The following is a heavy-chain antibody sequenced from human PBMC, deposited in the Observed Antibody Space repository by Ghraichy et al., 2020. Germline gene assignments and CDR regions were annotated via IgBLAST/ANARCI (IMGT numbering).Heavy chain of an antibody. CDR3: ARGRMIYYDSSGPLDY. D-gene: IGHD3-22*01. V-gene: IGHV3-48*03. J-gene: IGHJ4*02. CDR2: ISSSGSTI. CDR1: GFTFSSYE. Sequence: GGSLRLSCAASGFTFSSYEMNWVRQAPGKGLEWVSYISSSGSTIYYADSVKGRFTISRDNAKNSLYLQMNSLRAEDTAVYYCARGRMIYYDSSGPLDYWGQGTLVTVSA.